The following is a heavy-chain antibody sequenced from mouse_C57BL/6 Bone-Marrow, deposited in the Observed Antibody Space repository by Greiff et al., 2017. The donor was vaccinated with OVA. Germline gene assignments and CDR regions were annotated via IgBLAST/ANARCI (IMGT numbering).Heavy chain of an antibody. CDR1: GFSLTSYG. CDR2: IWRGGST. D-gene: IGHD1-1*01. J-gene: IGHJ4*01. Sequence: QVQLQQSGPGLVQPSQSLSITCTVSGFSLTSYGVHWVRQSPGKGLEWLGVIWRGGSTDYNAAFMSRLSITKDNSKSQVFFKMNSLQADDTAIYYGAKRSTVVAPYAMDYWGQGTSVTVSS. V-gene: IGHV2-5*01. CDR3: AKRSTVVAPYAMDY.